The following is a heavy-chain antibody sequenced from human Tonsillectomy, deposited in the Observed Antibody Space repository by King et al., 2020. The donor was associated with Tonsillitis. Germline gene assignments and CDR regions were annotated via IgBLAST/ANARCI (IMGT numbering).Heavy chain of an antibody. CDR2: SSVYNDDT. V-gene: IGHV1-18*01. CDR3: ARPLYNYGPSPSDY. J-gene: IGHJ4*02. D-gene: IGHD5-18*01. Sequence: QLVQSGAEVKKTGASVKVSCKASGYTFSTFGINWVRQAPGQGLVLMGWSSVYNDDTKYAQRLQGRVTMTTDTPQSTAHMELRSLRSDDTAVYYCARPLYNYGPSPSDYWGQGTLVTVSS. CDR1: GYTFSTFG.